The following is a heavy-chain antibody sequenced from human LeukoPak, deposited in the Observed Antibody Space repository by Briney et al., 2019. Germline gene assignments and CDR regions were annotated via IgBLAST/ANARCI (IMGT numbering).Heavy chain of an antibody. J-gene: IGHJ4*02. CDR1: GFAFGSEA. CDR3: AKDMMEGGYSSSWYGVDY. CDR2: ISPGGGTT. V-gene: IGHV3-23*01. Sequence: GGSLRLSCAVSGFAFGSEAMSWVRQAPARGLEWDASISPGGGTTYYADYVKGRFIISRDNAKNSLYLQMNSLRAEDTALYYCAKDMMEGGYSSSWYGVDYWGQGTLVTVSS. D-gene: IGHD6-13*01.